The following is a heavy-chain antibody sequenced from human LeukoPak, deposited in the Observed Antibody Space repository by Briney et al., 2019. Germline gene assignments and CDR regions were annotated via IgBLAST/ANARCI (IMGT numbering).Heavy chain of an antibody. CDR2: SYYSGTT. V-gene: IGHV4-59*01. CDR3: AREDPQTTVPEGMDV. Sequence: SETLSLTCTVSGGSISYYYWSWIRQSPGKGLEWIGYSYYSGTTNYNPSLKSRVTISVDTSKNQFSLQLRSVTAADTAVYCCAREDPQTTVPEGMDVWGQGTTVTVSS. J-gene: IGHJ6*02. CDR1: GGSISYYY. D-gene: IGHD4-17*01.